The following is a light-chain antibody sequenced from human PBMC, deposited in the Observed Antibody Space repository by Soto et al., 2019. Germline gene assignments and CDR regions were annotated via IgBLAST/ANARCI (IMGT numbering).Light chain of an antibody. CDR1: SSDVGGYNY. V-gene: IGLV2-14*01. J-gene: IGLJ1*01. Sequence: HSSLTQPASVSGSPGQSITISCTRSSSDVGGYNYVSFYQQNPGKAPKLMIYEVSNRPSRVSNRFSGSKSGSMASLTISGLQAEDESDYFCSSYTSSGTYVFGNGPKVT. CDR3: SSYTSSGTYV. CDR2: EVS.